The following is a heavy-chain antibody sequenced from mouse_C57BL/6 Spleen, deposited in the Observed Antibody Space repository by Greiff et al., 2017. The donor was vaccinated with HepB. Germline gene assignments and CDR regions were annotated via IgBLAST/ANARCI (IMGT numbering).Heavy chain of an antibody. J-gene: IGHJ1*03. CDR2: IYPGSGNT. Sequence: QVQLQQSGPELVKPGASVKISCKASGYSFTSYYIHWVKQRPGQGLEWIGWIYPGSGNTKYNEKFKGKATLTADTSSRTAYMQLSSLTSEDSAVYYCARGTTTVVADWYFDVWGTGTTVTVSS. D-gene: IGHD1-1*01. CDR3: ARGTTTVVADWYFDV. V-gene: IGHV1-66*01. CDR1: GYSFTSYY.